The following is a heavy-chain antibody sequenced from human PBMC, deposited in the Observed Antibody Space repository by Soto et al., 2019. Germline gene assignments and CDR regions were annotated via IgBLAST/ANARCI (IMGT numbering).Heavy chain of an antibody. CDR2: VNPILSMS. J-gene: IGHJ4*02. D-gene: IGHD3-16*02. CDR3: ATSYSLGSRAFDS. CDR1: RDTFSFYS. Sequence: QVQLVQSGAEVKRPGSSVKVSCKASRDTFSFYSINWVRQAPGLGLEWMGRVNPILSMSNYAQRFQGRVTMTTKKTTTRAYLTLIGLRCEDAAMYYCATSYSLGSRAFDSWGQGTLVTVSS. V-gene: IGHV1-69*04.